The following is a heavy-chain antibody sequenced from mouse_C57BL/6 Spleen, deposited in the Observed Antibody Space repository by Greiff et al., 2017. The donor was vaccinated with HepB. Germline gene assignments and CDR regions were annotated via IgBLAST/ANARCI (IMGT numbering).Heavy chain of an antibody. CDR1: GYAFTNYL. V-gene: IGHV1-54*01. D-gene: IGHD2-4*01. CDR2: INPGSGGT. CDR3: AISSYDYDACDY. J-gene: IGHJ2*01. Sequence: VQLQQSGAELVRPGTSVKVSCKASGYAFTNYLIEWVKQRPGQGLEWIGVINPGSGGTNYNEKFKGKATLTADKSSSTAYMQLSSLTSEDSAVYFCAISSYDYDACDYWGQGTTLTVSS.